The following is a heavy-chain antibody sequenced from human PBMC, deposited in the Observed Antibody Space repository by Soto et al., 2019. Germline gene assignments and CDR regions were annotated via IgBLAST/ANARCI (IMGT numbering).Heavy chain of an antibody. V-gene: IGHV1-2*02. Sequence: ASVKVSCKASGYTFTGYYMHWVRQAPGQGLEWMGWINPNSGGTNYAQKFQGRVTMTRDTSISTAYMELSSLRAEDTAVYYCAKGAIRELIITYFGYWGQGTLVTVSS. CDR1: GYTFTGYY. J-gene: IGHJ4*02. CDR3: AKGAIRELIITYFGY. D-gene: IGHD3-10*01. CDR2: INPNSGGT.